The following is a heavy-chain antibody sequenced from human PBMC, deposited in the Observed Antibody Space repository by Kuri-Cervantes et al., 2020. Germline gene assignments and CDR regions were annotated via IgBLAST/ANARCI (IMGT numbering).Heavy chain of an antibody. D-gene: IGHD5-18*01. CDR2: IYYSGST. Sequence: ESLKISCTVSGGSISSYYWSWIRQPPGKGLEWIGYIYYSGSTNYNPSLKSRVTISVDTSKNQFSLKLSSVTAADTAVYYCARYSYGNGAYFDYWGQGTLVTVSS. CDR3: ARYSYGNGAYFDY. J-gene: IGHJ4*02. CDR1: GGSISSYY. V-gene: IGHV4-59*12.